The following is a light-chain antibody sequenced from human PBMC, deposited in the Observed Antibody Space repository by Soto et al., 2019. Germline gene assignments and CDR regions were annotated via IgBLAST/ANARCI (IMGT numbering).Light chain of an antibody. J-gene: IGLJ3*02. Sequence: SYELTQPPSVPVAPGETARITCGGDNIGSKSVHWYQQKPGQAPVLVIYYDTDRPSGIPERFSGSNSGNTATLTISRVEAGDEADYYCQVWDSSSDHVVFGGGTKLTVL. CDR2: YDT. V-gene: IGLV3-21*01. CDR1: NIGSKS. CDR3: QVWDSSSDHVV.